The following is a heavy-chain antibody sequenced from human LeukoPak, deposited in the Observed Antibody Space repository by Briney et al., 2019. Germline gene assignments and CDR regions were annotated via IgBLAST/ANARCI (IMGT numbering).Heavy chain of an antibody. CDR3: ASPYREA. J-gene: IGHJ5*02. CDR2: IYHSGST. CDR1: GYSISSGYY. V-gene: IGHV4-38-2*02. Sequence: PSETLSLTCTVSGYSISSGYYWGWIRPPPGKGLEWIGSIYHSGSTYYNPSLKSRVTISVDTSKNQFSLKLSSVTAADTAVYYCASPYREAWGQGTLVTVSS.